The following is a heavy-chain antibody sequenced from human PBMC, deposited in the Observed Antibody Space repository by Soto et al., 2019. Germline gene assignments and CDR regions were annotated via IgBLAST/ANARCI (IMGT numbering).Heavy chain of an antibody. V-gene: IGHV3-30*18. J-gene: IGHJ6*02. D-gene: IGHD2-21*01. CDR1: GFTLSSYG. CDR2: ISYEGGNK. Sequence: AGTLRLSCAASGFTLSSYGMHWARQAPGKGLEWVADISYEGGNKCYAASVKGRFTISRDNSKNTLYLQMNSLRAEDTAVYYFAKDRSGCFYYGMDFWGQGTTVTVSS. CDR3: AKDRSGCFYYGMDF.